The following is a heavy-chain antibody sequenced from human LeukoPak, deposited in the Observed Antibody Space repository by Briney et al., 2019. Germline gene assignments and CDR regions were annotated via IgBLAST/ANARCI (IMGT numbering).Heavy chain of an antibody. CDR3: ARGGAYYDFWSGYRPHYYFDY. CDR1: GGSFSGYY. CDR2: INHSGST. Sequence: PSETLSLTCAVYGGSFSGYYWSWIRQPPGKGLEWIGEINHSGSTNYNPSLKSRVTISVDTSKNQFSPKLSSVTAADTAVYYCARGGAYYDFWSGYRPHYYFDYWGQGTLVTVSS. J-gene: IGHJ4*02. D-gene: IGHD3-3*01. V-gene: IGHV4-34*01.